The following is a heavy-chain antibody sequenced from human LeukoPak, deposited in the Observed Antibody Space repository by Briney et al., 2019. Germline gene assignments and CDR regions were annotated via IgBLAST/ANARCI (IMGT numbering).Heavy chain of an antibody. Sequence: PGRSLRLSCAASGFTFSSYAMHWVRQAPGRGLEWVAVIPYDGSNKYYADSVKGRSTISRDNSKNTLYLQMNSLRAEDTAVYYCARGSSWYDYWGQGTLVTVSS. CDR1: GFTFSSYA. CDR2: IPYDGSNK. J-gene: IGHJ4*02. D-gene: IGHD6-13*01. CDR3: ARGSSWYDY. V-gene: IGHV3-30-3*01.